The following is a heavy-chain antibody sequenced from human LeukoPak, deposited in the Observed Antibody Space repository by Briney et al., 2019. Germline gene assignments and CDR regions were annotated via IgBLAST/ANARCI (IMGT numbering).Heavy chain of an antibody. CDR2: ISGSGGST. CDR1: GFTFSSYA. J-gene: IGHJ3*02. CDR3: TTDSVGSGKAFDI. Sequence: GGSLRLSCAASGFTFSSYAMSWVRQAPGKGLEWVSAISGSGGSTYYADSVKGRFTISRDNSKNTLYLQMNSLKTEDTAVYYCTTDSVGSGKAFDIWGQGTMVTVSS. D-gene: IGHD3-10*01. V-gene: IGHV3-23*01.